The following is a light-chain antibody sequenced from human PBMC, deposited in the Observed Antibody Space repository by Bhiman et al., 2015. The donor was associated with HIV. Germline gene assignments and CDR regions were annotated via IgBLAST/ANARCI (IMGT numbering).Light chain of an antibody. Sequence: NFMLTHALSLSESPGKTVTISCTGSSGSIASNYVQWYQQRPGSAPTTVIYEDNQRPSGVPDRFSGSIDSSSNSASLTISGLKTEDEADYYCQSYDSSNHWVFGGGTKLTVL. CDR1: SGSIASNY. J-gene: IGLJ3*02. V-gene: IGLV6-57*02. CDR2: EDN. CDR3: QSYDSSNHWV.